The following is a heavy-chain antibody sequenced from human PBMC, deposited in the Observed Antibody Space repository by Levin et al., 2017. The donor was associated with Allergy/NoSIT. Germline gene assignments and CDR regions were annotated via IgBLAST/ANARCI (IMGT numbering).Heavy chain of an antibody. D-gene: IGHD1-26*01. Sequence: GSLRLSCAVYGGSFSGYYWSWIRQPPGKGLEWIGEINHSGSTNYNPSLKSRVTISVDTSKNQFSLKLSSVTAADTAVYYCARGRSASWELGRRYYFDYWGQGTLVTVSS. CDR3: ARGRSASWELGRRYYFDY. J-gene: IGHJ4*02. CDR2: INHSGST. CDR1: GGSFSGYY. V-gene: IGHV4-34*01.